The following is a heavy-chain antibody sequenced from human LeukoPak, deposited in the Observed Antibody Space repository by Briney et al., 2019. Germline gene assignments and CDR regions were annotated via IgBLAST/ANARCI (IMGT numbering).Heavy chain of an antibody. Sequence: GGSMRLSCAASGSTFSSYWMSWVRQAPGKGLEWVANIKQDGSEKYYVDSVKGRFSISRDNAKNSLYLQMNSLRAEHTAVYYCARADYGYYYYGMDVWGQGTTVTVSS. V-gene: IGHV3-7*04. D-gene: IGHD4-17*01. CDR1: GSTFSSYW. CDR2: IKQDGSEK. CDR3: ARADYGYYYYGMDV. J-gene: IGHJ6*02.